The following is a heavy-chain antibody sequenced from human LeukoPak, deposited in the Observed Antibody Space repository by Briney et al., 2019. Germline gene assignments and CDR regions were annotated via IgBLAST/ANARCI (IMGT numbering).Heavy chain of an antibody. CDR1: GYSFSDYD. Sequence: GASVKVSCKASGYSFSDYDIIWVRQAAVHGLEWVGWVNPKSGSRAFAQKFQGRLTMTTSSSITTVYMELSSLRSDDSAVYYCARGATFRRTTWAHWDQRTLVTVSS. CDR2: VNPKSGSR. J-gene: IGHJ4*02. D-gene: IGHD1-14*01. V-gene: IGHV1-8*02. CDR3: ARGATFRRTTWAH.